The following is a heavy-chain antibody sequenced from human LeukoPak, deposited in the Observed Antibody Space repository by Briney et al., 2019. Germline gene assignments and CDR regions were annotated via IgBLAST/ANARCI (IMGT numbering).Heavy chain of an antibody. V-gene: IGHV1-2*02. J-gene: IGHJ4*02. D-gene: IGHD2-2*01. CDR2: INPNSGGT. CDR1: GYTFTGYY. Sequence: ASVKVSCKASGYTFTGYYMHWVRQAPGQGLEWMGWINPNSGGTNYAQKFQGRVTMTRDTSISTAYMELSRLRSDDTAVYYCARGPWRGVVVPAAMRVDYWGQGTLVTVSS. CDR3: ARGPWRGVVVPAAMRVDY.